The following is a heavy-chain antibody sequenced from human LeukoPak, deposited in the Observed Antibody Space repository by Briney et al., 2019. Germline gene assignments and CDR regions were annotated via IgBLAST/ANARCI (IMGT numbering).Heavy chain of an antibody. J-gene: IGHJ4*02. V-gene: IGHV4-34*01. Sequence: PSETLSLXCAVYGGSFSGYYWSWIRQPPGKELEWIGEINHSGSTNYNPSLKSRVTISVDTSKNQFSLKLSSVTAADTAVYYCARGWLHFDYWGQGTLVTVSS. CDR3: ARGWLHFDY. D-gene: IGHD5-12*01. CDR2: INHSGST. CDR1: GGSFSGYY.